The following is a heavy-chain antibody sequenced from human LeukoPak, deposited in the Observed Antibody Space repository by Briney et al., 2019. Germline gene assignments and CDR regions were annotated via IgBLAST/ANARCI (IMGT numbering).Heavy chain of an antibody. Sequence: PGGSLRLSCAASGFTFSNYGMNWVRQAPGKGLEWVSYISSSSTYIYYADSVKGRFTISRDNAKNSLYLQMNSLRAEDTAVFYCARDQYDTWSRRGNFDSWGQGTLVIVSS. CDR2: ISSSSTYI. CDR3: ARDQYDTWSRRGNFDS. V-gene: IGHV3-21*04. CDR1: GFTFSNYG. J-gene: IGHJ4*02. D-gene: IGHD3/OR15-3a*01.